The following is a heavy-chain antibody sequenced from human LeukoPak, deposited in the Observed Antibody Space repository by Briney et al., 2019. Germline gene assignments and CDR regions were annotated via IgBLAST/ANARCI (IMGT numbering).Heavy chain of an antibody. CDR3: ARVQQDCQTSLGVLRCAFDI. CDR1: GYTFTGYY. V-gene: IGHV1-2*04. CDR2: INPNTGGT. Sequence: ASVKVSCKASGYTFTGYYIHWVRQAPGQGLEWMGWINPNTGGTNYAQKFQGCVTMTRDTSINTAYMELSRLRSDDTAVYYCARVQQDCQTSLGVLRCAFDIRGQGTMVTVSS. D-gene: IGHD3-16*01. J-gene: IGHJ3*02.